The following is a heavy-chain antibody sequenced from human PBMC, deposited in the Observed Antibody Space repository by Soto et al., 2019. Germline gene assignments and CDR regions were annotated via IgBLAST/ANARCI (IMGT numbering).Heavy chain of an antibody. Sequence: QVQLVQSGAEVKKPGASVKVSCKASGYTFTNYGISWVRQAPGQELERMGWINQYTANTQYAQKLQGRVTMTTDTPTSTAYMELTSLRSDDTAVYYCARDSTSPNCLRTSCPRGGWFDPWGQGTLLTVSS. CDR2: INQYTANT. D-gene: IGHD2-2*01. J-gene: IGHJ5*02. CDR3: ARDSTSPNCLRTSCPRGGWFDP. CDR1: GYTFTNYG. V-gene: IGHV1-18*04.